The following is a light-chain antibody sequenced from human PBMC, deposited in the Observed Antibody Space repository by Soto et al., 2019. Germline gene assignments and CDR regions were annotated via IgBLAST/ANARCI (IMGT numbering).Light chain of an antibody. J-gene: IGLJ1*01. CDR1: SSNIGGHNY. CDR2: DVN. Sequence: QSVLTQPPSASGTPGQTVTISCSGSSSNIGGHNYVYWYQQHPGKAPKLMVYDVNRRPPGVPDRFFGSKSGNTASLTVSGLQAEDEADYYCVSFAGGTYVFGTGTKVTVL. V-gene: IGLV2-8*01. CDR3: VSFAGGTYV.